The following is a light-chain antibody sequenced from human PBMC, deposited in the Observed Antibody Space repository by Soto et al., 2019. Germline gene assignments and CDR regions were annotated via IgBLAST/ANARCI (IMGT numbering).Light chain of an antibody. CDR1: QSVSSTY. V-gene: IGKV3-20*01. J-gene: IGKJ1*01. CDR3: QQYGSSPRT. CDR2: GAS. Sequence: EIVLTQSPGTLSSSPGERATLSCRASQSVSSTYLAWYQQKPSQAPMLLIYGASSSATGIPERFSGSGFGTDFTLTISRLEPEDFAVSCCQQYGSSPRTFGEGTEVEIK.